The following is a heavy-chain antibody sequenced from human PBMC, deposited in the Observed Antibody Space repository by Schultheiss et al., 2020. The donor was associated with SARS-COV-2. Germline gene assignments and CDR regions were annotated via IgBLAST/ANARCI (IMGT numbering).Heavy chain of an antibody. CDR3: AREEGEEMATIRGALDV. Sequence: GGSLRLSCAASGFSFRSHAMSWVRQAPGKGLEWVSAISASGSTTYYADSVKGRFTISRDNSKNTLYLQMNSLRAEDTAVYYCAREEGEEMATIRGALDVWGQGTLVTVSS. J-gene: IGHJ4*02. CDR2: ISASGSTT. D-gene: IGHD5-24*01. V-gene: IGHV3-23*01. CDR1: GFSFRSHA.